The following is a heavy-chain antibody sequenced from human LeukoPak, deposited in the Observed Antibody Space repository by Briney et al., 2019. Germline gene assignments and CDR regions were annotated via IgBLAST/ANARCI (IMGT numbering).Heavy chain of an antibody. V-gene: IGHV4-38-2*01. J-gene: IGHJ5*02. CDR1: GYSISSGFY. CDR2: IYHSGST. D-gene: IGHD3-3*01. Sequence: PSETLSLTCAVSGYSISSGFYWGWIRQPPGKGLEWIGSIYHSGSTYYNPSLKSRVTISVDTSKNQFSLKLSSVTAADTAVYYCARGAYYDFWSGYYTHWFDPWGQGTLVTVSS. CDR3: ARGAYYDFWSGYYTHWFDP.